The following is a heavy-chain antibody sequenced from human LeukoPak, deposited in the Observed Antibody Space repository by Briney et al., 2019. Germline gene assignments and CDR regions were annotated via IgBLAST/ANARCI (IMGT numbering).Heavy chain of an antibody. CDR3: ASLLTPYHGSGGGGMDV. D-gene: IGHD3-10*01. Sequence: GGSLRLSCAASGFTFSTHWMYWVRQAPGKELEWVSQISGDGSSTSYADSVKGRFTISRDSTKDTLYLQMTSLRVEDTAVYSCASLLTPYHGSGGGGMDVWGQGTTVTVPS. CDR2: ISGDGSST. V-gene: IGHV3-74*01. J-gene: IGHJ6*02. CDR1: GFTFSTHW.